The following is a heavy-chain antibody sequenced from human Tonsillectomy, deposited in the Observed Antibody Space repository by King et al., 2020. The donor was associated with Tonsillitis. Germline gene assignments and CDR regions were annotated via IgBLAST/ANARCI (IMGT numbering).Heavy chain of an antibody. J-gene: IGHJ6*02. CDR1: GFTFSSYW. D-gene: IGHD2-21*02. V-gene: IGHV3-74*01. Sequence: VQLVESGGGLVQPGGSLRLSCAASGFTFSSYWMHWVRQAPGKGLVWVSRINSDGSSTSYVDSVKGRFTISRDNAKSTLYLQMNSLRAEDTALYYWARVFCVGDCFAPYYYYSGMDVGGQGPTVTVS. CDR3: ARVFCVGDCFAPYYYYSGMDV. CDR2: INSDGSST.